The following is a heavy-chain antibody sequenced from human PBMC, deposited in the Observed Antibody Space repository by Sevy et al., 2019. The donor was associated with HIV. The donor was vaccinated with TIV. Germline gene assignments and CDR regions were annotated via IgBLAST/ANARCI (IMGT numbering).Heavy chain of an antibody. D-gene: IGHD2-15*01. J-gene: IGHJ6*02. CDR2: IYSGGST. CDR1: GFTVSSNY. CDR3: ARVNCSGGSCYYYYGMDF. Sequence: GGSLRLSCAASGFTVSSNYMSWVRQAPGKGLEWVSVIYSGGSTYYADSVKGRFTISRDNSKNTLYLQMNSLRAEDTAVYYCARVNCSGGSCYYYYGMDFWGQGTMVTVSS. V-gene: IGHV3-53*01.